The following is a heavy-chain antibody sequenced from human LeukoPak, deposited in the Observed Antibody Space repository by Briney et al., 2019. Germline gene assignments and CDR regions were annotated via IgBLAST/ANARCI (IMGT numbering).Heavy chain of an antibody. V-gene: IGHV3-7*01. Sequence: GGSLRLSCVGSGFTFRSHWVNRVRQSPGKGLEWVANIKPDGIDKYYVDSARGRFTVSRDNAKNSAFLQMTSLRAEDTAIYYCATISAQTFDIWGQGTLVSVSS. D-gene: IGHD5-24*01. CDR1: GFTFRSHW. J-gene: IGHJ3*02. CDR2: IKPDGIDK. CDR3: ATISAQTFDI.